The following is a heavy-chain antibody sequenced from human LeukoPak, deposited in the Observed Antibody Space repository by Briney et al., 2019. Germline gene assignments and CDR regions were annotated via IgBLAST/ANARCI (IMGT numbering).Heavy chain of an antibody. CDR2: ISSSGTTI. J-gene: IGHJ5*02. D-gene: IGHD6-19*01. CDR3: ARDSSGWYHWFDP. CDR1: GSTFSDYY. Sequence: PGGSLRLSCAASGSTFSDYYMSWIRQAPGKGLEWVSYISSSGTTIYYADSVKGRFTISRDNAKNSLYLQMSSLRAEDTAVYYCARDSSGWYHWFDPWGQGTLVTVSS. V-gene: IGHV3-11*04.